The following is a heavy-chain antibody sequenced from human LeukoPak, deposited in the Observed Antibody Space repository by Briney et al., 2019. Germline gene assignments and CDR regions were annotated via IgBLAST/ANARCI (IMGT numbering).Heavy chain of an antibody. CDR3: ARAYSSSWYDY. D-gene: IGHD6-13*01. Sequence: GGSLRPSCAASGFTFSSYPMHWVRQAPGKGLEYVSAISDNGGSTYYANSVKGRFTISRDNSKNTLYLQMGSLRADDMGVYYCARAYSSSWYDYWGQGTLVTVSS. J-gene: IGHJ4*02. V-gene: IGHV3-64*01. CDR2: ISDNGGST. CDR1: GFTFSSYP.